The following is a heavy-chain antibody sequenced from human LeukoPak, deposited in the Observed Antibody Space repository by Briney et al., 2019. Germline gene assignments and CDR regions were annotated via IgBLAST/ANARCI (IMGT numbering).Heavy chain of an antibody. D-gene: IGHD1-26*01. J-gene: IGHJ5*02. V-gene: IGHV3-30*18. CDR2: ISHDGNNR. CDR1: GFTFNRFA. CDR3: AKYSYSEHYYQGGWFDP. Sequence: HPGRSLTLSCAASGFTFNRFAMYWVRQAPGKGLEWVAVISHDGNNRDYANSVKGRFTISRDTSKNTLSLQMNSLRGDDTAIYYCAKYSYSEHYYQGGWFDPWGQGTLDTVSS.